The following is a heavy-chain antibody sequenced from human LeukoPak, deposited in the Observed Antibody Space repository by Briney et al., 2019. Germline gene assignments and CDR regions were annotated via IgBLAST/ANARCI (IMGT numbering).Heavy chain of an antibody. Sequence: GASVKVSCKASGGTFSSYAISWVRQAPGQGLEWMGGIIPIFGTANYAQKFQGRVTITADESTSTAYMELSSLRSEDTAVYYCARGNYYDSNGYFDYWGQGTLVTVSS. CDR3: ARGNYYDSNGYFDY. D-gene: IGHD3-22*01. V-gene: IGHV1-69*01. CDR2: IIPIFGTA. J-gene: IGHJ4*02. CDR1: GGTFSSYA.